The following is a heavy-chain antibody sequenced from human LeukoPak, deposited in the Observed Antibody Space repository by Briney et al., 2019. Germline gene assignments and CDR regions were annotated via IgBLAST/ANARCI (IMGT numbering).Heavy chain of an antibody. D-gene: IGHD2-2*01. CDR3: ARGSSSVTLPGD. Sequence: PGGSLRLSCAASGFTFSTYAMHWVRQAPGKGLGWVAVIWYDGNNKYYADSVKGRFTISRDNSKNTLYLQMNSLRVEATAVYYCARGSSSVTLPGDWGQGTLVTVSS. J-gene: IGHJ4*02. CDR2: IWYDGNNK. CDR1: GFTFSTYA. V-gene: IGHV3-33*01.